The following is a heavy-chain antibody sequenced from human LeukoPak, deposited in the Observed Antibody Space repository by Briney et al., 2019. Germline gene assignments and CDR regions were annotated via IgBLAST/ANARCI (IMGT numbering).Heavy chain of an antibody. Sequence: SETLSLTCTVSGGSISSSSYFWAWIRQPPGKGLEWIGNIYYSGSTHYNPSLKSRVTISVDTSKNQFSLKLSSVTAADTAVYYCARDGGSYGFRRTYYFDYWGQGTLVTVSS. J-gene: IGHJ4*02. D-gene: IGHD1-26*01. CDR2: IYYSGST. V-gene: IGHV4-39*07. CDR3: ARDGGSYGFRRTYYFDY. CDR1: GGSISSSSYF.